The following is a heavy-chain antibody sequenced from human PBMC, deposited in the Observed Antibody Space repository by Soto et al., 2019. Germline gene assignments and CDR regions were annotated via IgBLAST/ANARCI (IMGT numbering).Heavy chain of an antibody. CDR1: GGSVNSGSYY. J-gene: IGHJ4*02. Sequence: SETLSLTCSLSGGSVNSGSYYWHWIRQPPGKGLEWIGRIYYSGSTNYNPSLKSRVTISLDTSKYQFSLKLNSVTAGDTAVYYCFSSQGYWGQETLVTVSS. D-gene: IGHD6-6*01. CDR2: IYYSGST. V-gene: IGHV4-61*01. CDR3: FSSQGY.